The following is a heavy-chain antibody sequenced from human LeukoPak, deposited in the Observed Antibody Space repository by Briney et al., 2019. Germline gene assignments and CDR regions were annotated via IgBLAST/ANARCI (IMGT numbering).Heavy chain of an antibody. D-gene: IGHD3-22*01. J-gene: IGHJ4*02. Sequence: GGSLRLSCAASGFTFSSYSMNWVRQAPGKGLEWVSSISSSSSYIYYADSVKGRFTISRDSAKNSLYLQMNSLRAEDTAVYHCARVTASDYYDSSGYFDYWGQGTLVTVSS. CDR1: GFTFSSYS. V-gene: IGHV3-21*01. CDR3: ARVTASDYYDSSGYFDY. CDR2: ISSSSSYI.